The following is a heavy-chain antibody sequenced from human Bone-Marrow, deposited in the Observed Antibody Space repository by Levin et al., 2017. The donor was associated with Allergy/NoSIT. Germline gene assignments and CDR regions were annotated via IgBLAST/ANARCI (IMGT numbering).Heavy chain of an antibody. J-gene: IGHJ5*02. CDR3: AYRRMAAATRTKNWFDP. D-gene: IGHD6-25*01. Sequence: SGPTLVKPTQTLTLTCTLSGMSLSSNGVGVGWIRQPPGKALEWLALIYWDDDRRYSPSLQSRLTITKDTSKNQVVLTMANMDPGDTATYYCAYRRMAAATRTKNWFDPWGQGILVTVSS. V-gene: IGHV2-5*02. CDR1: GMSLSSNGVG. CDR2: IYWDDDR.